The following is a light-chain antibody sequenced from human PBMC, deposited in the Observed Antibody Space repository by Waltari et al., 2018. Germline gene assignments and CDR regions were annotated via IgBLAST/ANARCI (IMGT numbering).Light chain of an antibody. CDR1: QSISTW. V-gene: IGKV1-5*03. CDR2: KAS. J-gene: IGKJ1*01. Sequence: DIQMTQSPSTLSASVGDRVTITCRASQSISTWLAWYQQKPGKAPKLLIYKASHLESGVPSRFSGGGSGTEFTLTISGLQPDDFATYYCQQYDSFLWTFGQGTKVEI. CDR3: QQYDSFLWT.